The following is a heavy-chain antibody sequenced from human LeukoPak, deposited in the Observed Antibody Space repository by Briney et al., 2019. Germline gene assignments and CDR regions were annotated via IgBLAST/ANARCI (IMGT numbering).Heavy chain of an antibody. CDR2: INGDGSST. D-gene: IGHD3-9*01. Sequence: GGSLRLSCAASGFTFSSYWMHWVRQAPGKGLVWVSRINGDGSSTSYADSVKGRFTISRDNAKNTLYLQMNSLRAEDTAVYYCARASLNYYYYMDVWGKGTTVTVSS. V-gene: IGHV3-74*01. CDR3: ARASLNYYYYMDV. J-gene: IGHJ6*03. CDR1: GFTFSSYW.